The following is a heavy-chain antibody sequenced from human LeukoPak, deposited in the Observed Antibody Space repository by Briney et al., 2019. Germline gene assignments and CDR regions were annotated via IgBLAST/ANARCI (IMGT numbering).Heavy chain of an antibody. CDR2: ISSSGSTI. V-gene: IGHV3-48*03. D-gene: IGHD3-22*01. CDR3: ARELYYYDSDYYYYGMDV. Sequence: GGSLRLSCAASGFTFSSYEKNWVRQAPGKGLEWVSYISSSGSTIYYADSVKGRFTISRDNAKNSLYLQMNSLRAEDTAVYYCARELYYYDSDYYYYGMDVWGQGTTVTVSS. CDR1: GFTFSSYE. J-gene: IGHJ6*02.